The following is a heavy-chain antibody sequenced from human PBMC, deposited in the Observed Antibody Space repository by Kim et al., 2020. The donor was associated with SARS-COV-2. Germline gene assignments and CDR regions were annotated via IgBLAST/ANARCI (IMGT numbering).Heavy chain of an antibody. Sequence: GGSLRLSCAASGFTFSSYSMNWVRQAPGKGLEWVASISSSSSDIYYEYSVKGRFTFSRDNAKNSLYLQMNSLRAKHTVVYYCASLAMVRDNGYYGMDVWGQGTPVTVS. V-gene: IGHV3-21*01. D-gene: IGHD3-10*01. CDR2: ISSSSSDI. CDR3: ASLAMVRDNGYYGMDV. J-gene: IGHJ6*02. CDR1: GFTFSSYS.